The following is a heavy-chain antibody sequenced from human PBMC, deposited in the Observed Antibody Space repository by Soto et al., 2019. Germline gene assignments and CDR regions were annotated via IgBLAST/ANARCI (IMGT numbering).Heavy chain of an antibody. CDR3: SHRPRGLTYFFDY. CDR2: LYCDDDE. J-gene: IGHJ4*02. Sequence: QITLNESGPTLVKPTQTLTLTCTFSGFSLSTRGVGVGWIRQPPGKALEWLALLYCDDDERYSPSLMSRLTTANDTPKNQVFLTMPNLAPVDTAPYYCSHRPRGLTYFFDYLGQGTLVTVSA. D-gene: IGHD3-9*01. CDR1: GFSLSTRGVG. V-gene: IGHV2-5*02.